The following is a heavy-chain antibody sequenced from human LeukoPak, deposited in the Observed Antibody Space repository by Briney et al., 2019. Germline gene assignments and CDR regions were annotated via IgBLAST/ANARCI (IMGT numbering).Heavy chain of an antibody. J-gene: IGHJ5*02. CDR1: GGTFSSYA. Sequence: SVKVSCKASGGTFSSYAISWVRQAPGQGLEWMGRIIPIFGTANHAQKFQGRVTITADKSTSTAYMELSSLRSEDTAVYYCARDPYYYDSSGYFFPNWFDPWGQGTLVTVSS. CDR2: IIPIFGTA. D-gene: IGHD3-22*01. CDR3: ARDPYYYDSSGYFFPNWFDP. V-gene: IGHV1-69*06.